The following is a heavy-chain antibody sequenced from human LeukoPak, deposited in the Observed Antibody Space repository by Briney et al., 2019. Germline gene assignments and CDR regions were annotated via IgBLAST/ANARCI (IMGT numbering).Heavy chain of an antibody. D-gene: IGHD6-19*01. CDR1: GFTVSSNY. CDR3: ARGSSIAVELGY. CDR2: IYSGGST. J-gene: IGHJ4*02. Sequence: GGSLRLSCAASGFTVSSNYMSWVRQAPGRGLEWVSVIYSGGSTYYADSVKGRFTIPRDNSKNTLYLQMNSLRAEDTAVYYCARGSSIAVELGYWGQGTLVTVSS. V-gene: IGHV3-53*01.